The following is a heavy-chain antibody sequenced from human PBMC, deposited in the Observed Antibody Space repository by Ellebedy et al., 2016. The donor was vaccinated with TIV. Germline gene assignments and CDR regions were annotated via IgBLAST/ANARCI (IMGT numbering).Heavy chain of an antibody. CDR2: LYHSGDS. D-gene: IGHD2-21*01. Sequence: SETLSLTXNVSGGSISSRRYSWAWIRQTPGKGLECLGTLYHSGDSYYNPSLKSRVTISVDTSKNQFFVTLTSVTASDTAVYYCARHETTVISSLGFWGQGILVTVSS. V-gene: IGHV4-39*01. J-gene: IGHJ4*02. CDR3: ARHETTVISSLGF. CDR1: GGSISSRRYS.